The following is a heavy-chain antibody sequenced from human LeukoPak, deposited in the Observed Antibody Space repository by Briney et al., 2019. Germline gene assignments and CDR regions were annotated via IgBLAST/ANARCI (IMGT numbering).Heavy chain of an antibody. V-gene: IGHV3-30*01. CDR3: ARDWQADV. J-gene: IGHJ6*02. Sequence: DSVKGRFTISRDGSKTTVYLEMNSLRPEDTAVYYCARDWQADVWGQGTTVTVSS.